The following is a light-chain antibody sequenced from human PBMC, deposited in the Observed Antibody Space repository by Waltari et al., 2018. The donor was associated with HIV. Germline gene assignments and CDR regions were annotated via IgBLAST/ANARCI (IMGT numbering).Light chain of an antibody. Sequence: DIQMTQSPSSLSASAGDTVTITCRASQGIGNYLAWYQQRPGKAPDLLISAAGTLQAGAPSWFSGSGSGTHFTLTITNLQPEDVGYYYCQNYNSAPWTFGQGTRVEI. CDR2: AAG. V-gene: IGKV1-27*01. J-gene: IGKJ1*01. CDR3: QNYNSAPWT. CDR1: QGIGNY.